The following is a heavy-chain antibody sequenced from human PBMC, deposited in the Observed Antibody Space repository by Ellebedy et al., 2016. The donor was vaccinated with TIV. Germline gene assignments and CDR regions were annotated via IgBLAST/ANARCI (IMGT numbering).Heavy chain of an antibody. J-gene: IGHJ4*02. Sequence: PGGSLRLSCAASGFPFSSYWMSWVRQAPGKGLEWVANIKEDGSEKNYVDSVKGRFTISRDNAKNSLYLQMNSLRADDTALYYCTNGGLSNSPRHYFDSWGQGTLVTVSS. CDR2: IKEDGSEK. CDR3: TNGGLSNSPRHYFDS. D-gene: IGHD5/OR15-5a*01. V-gene: IGHV3-7*03. CDR1: GFPFSSYW.